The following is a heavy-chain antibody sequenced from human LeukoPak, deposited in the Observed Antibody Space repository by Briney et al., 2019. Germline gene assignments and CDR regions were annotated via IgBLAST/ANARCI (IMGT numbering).Heavy chain of an antibody. J-gene: IGHJ6*02. V-gene: IGHV4-31*03. CDR3: ARGGAANYYYYYGVDV. D-gene: IGHD6-25*01. Sequence: SETLSLTCTVSGGSISSGGYYWSWIRQHPGKGLEWIGYIYYSGSTYYNPSLKSRVTISVDTSKNQFSLKLSSVTAADTAVYYCARGGAANYYYYYGVDVWGQGTTVTVSS. CDR2: IYYSGST. CDR1: GGSISSGGYY.